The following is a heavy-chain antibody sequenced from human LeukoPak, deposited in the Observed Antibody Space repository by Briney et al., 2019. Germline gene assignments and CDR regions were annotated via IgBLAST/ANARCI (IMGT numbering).Heavy chain of an antibody. Sequence: ASVKVSCKASGYTFTSYYMHWVRQAPGQGLEWMGIINPSGGSTSYAQKFRGRVTMTRDTSTSTVYMELSSLRSEDTAVYYCARERGIAAAGFLGYFQHWGQGTLVTVSS. J-gene: IGHJ1*01. D-gene: IGHD6-13*01. CDR2: INPSGGST. CDR1: GYTFTSYY. CDR3: ARERGIAAAGFLGYFQH. V-gene: IGHV1-46*01.